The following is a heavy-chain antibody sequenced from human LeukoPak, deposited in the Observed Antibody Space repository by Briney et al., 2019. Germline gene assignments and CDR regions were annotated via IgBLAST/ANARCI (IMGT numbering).Heavy chain of an antibody. V-gene: IGHV3-23*01. J-gene: IGHJ4*02. CDR2: ISGGGGST. D-gene: IGHD5-12*01. CDR1: GFTFSDYY. Sequence: GGSLRLSCAASGFTFSDYYMSWVRQAPGKGLEWVSAISGGGGSTYYADSVKGRFTISRDNSKNTLNLQMNSLRAEDTAVYYCAKDREPSGYDYRGDYFDYWGQGTLVTVSS. CDR3: AKDREPSGYDYRGDYFDY.